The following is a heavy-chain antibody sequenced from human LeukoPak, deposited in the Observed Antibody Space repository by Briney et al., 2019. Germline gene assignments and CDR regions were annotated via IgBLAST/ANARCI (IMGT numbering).Heavy chain of an antibody. V-gene: IGHV3-48*03. Sequence: GGSLRLSCVTSGFTFSSYEMNWVRQAPGKGLEWVSHISGSGGTIYYADSVNGRLTISRDNAKNSLYLEMNSLRAEDTAVYYCARFSSTWDDYWGRGTLVTVSS. CDR3: ARFSSTWDDY. D-gene: IGHD6-13*01. CDR1: GFTFSSYE. J-gene: IGHJ4*02. CDR2: ISGSGGTI.